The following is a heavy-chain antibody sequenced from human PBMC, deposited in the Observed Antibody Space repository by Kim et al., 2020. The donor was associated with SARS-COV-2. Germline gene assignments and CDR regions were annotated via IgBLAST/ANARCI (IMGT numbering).Heavy chain of an antibody. CDR2: IKQDESEK. D-gene: IGHD6-13*01. CDR3: ARDSRYSSSWYFPYYFDY. Sequence: GGSLRLSCAASGFTFSSYWMYWVRQAPGKGLEWVANIKQDESEKYYVDSVKGRFTISRDNAKNSLFLQMNSLRAEDTAVYYCARDSRYSSSWYFPYYFDYWGQGTLVTVSS. CDR1: GFTFSSYW. V-gene: IGHV3-7*01. J-gene: IGHJ4*02.